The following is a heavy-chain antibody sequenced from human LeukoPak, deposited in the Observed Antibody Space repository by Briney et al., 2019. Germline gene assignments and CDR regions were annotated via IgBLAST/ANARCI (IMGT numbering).Heavy chain of an antibody. V-gene: IGHV4-59*12. CDR3: ARRVGMVRGRDWFDP. J-gene: IGHJ5*02. D-gene: IGHD3-10*01. CDR1: GGSISSYY. Sequence: SETLSLTCTVSGGSISSYYWSWIRQPPGKGLEWIGYIYHSGSTYYNPSLKSRVTISVDRSKNQFSLKLSSVTAADTAVYYCARRVGMVRGRDWFDPWGQGTLVTVSS. CDR2: IYHSGST.